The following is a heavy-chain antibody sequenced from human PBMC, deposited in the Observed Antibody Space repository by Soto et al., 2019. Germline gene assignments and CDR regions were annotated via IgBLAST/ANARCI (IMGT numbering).Heavy chain of an antibody. CDR3: ARALGYSSSSWFDP. J-gene: IGHJ5*02. CDR1: GYTFTSYA. D-gene: IGHD6-13*01. Sequence: ASVKVSCKASGYTFTSYAMHWVRQAPGQRLEWMGWINAGNGNTKFSQKFQGRVTITRDTSASTAYMELSSLRSEDTAVYYCARALGYSSSSWFDPWGQGTLVTVSS. V-gene: IGHV1-3*01. CDR2: INAGNGNT.